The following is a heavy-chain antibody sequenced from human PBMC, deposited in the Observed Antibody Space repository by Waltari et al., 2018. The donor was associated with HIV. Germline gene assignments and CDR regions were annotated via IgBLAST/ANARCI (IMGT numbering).Heavy chain of an antibody. CDR1: GGSISSSNYF. CDR2: IYHSGST. D-gene: IGHD5-18*01. CDR3: ASTGYTYGLDY. J-gene: IGHJ4*02. V-gene: IGHV4-39*01. Sequence: QLQLQESGPGLVKPSETLSLTCTVSGGSISSSNYFWGWIRQPPGKGRECIGSIYHSGSTYSNPSLKSRVTISVDTSKSQFSLKLSSVTAADTAVYYCASTGYTYGLDYWGQGTLVTVSS.